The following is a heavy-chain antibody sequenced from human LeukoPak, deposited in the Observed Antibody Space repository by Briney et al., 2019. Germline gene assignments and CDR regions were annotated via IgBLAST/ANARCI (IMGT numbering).Heavy chain of an antibody. V-gene: IGHV3-23*03. J-gene: IGHJ4*02. D-gene: IGHD2-2*02. CDR3: TQTGGSTAIHPHN. CDR2: IYAGSNA. CDR1: GFTFSSYA. Sequence: GGSLRLSCAASGFTFSSYAMSWVRQAPGKGLEWVSSIYAGSNAYYADSVKGRFTISRDNSKNTLYLRMNSLRAEDTAVYYCTQTGGSTAIHPHNWGQGTLVTVSS.